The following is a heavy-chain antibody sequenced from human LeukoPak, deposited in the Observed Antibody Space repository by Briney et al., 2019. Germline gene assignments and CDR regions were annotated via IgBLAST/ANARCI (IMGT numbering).Heavy chain of an antibody. CDR3: GRAVRGYSGSKYYFDY. CDR1: GGSFSGYY. J-gene: IGHJ4*02. CDR2: INRSGST. Sequence: SETLSLTCAVYGGSFSGYYWSWIRQPPGKGLEWIGEINRSGSTNYNPSLKSRVTISVDTSKNQFSLKLGSATAADTAVYYCGRAVRGYSGSKYYFDYWGQGTLVTVSS. V-gene: IGHV4-34*01. D-gene: IGHD5-12*01.